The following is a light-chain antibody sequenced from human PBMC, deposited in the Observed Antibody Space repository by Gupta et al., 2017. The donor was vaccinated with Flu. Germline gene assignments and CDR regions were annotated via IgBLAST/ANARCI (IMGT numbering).Light chain of an antibody. V-gene: IGKV1-5*03. J-gene: IGKJ2*03. CDR1: QSISVW. CDR2: KAS. CDR3: QQYNSYSGG. Sequence: DIQMTQSPSTLSASVGDRVTITCRASQSISVWLAWYQQKPGQAPKLLISKASTLESGVPSRFSGSGSGTEFTLTISSLQPDDFATYYCQQYNSYSGGFGQGTKLEIK.